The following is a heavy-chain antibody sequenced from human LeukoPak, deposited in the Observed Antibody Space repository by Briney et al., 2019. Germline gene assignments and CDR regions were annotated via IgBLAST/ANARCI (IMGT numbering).Heavy chain of an antibody. Sequence: EASVKVSCKASGYTFTSYAMNWVRQAPGQGLEWMGWINTNTGNPTYAQGFTGRFVFSLDTSVSTAYLQISSLKAEDTAVYYCASQIYSTNGPTSFDPWGQGTLVTVSS. V-gene: IGHV7-4-1*02. CDR2: INTNTGNP. D-gene: IGHD6-13*01. CDR3: ASQIYSTNGPTSFDP. J-gene: IGHJ5*02. CDR1: GYTFTSYA.